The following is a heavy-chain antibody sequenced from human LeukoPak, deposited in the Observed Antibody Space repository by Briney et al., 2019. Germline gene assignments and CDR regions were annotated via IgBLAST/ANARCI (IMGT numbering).Heavy chain of an antibody. D-gene: IGHD3-3*01. V-gene: IGHV3-33*01. J-gene: IGHJ4*02. CDR2: VWSDGSNK. CDR1: GVTFSYYG. CDR3: ARAITIFGVVPFDY. Sequence: PGGSLRLSCAASGVTFSYYGMHWVRQAPGKGLEWVAVVWSDGSNKNYVDSVKGRFTISRDNSKNTLYLQMNSLRAEDTAVCYCARAITIFGVVPFDYWGQGTLVTVSS.